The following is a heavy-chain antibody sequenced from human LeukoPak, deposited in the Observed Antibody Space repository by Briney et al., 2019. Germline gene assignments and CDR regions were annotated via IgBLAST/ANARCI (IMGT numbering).Heavy chain of an antibody. V-gene: IGHV3-23*01. D-gene: IGHD4-17*01. Sequence: GGSLRLSCAASGFTFSRYALIWVRQAPGKGLEWVSAIRAGGGTTLYADSVKGRFTVSRDNSRDTLYLQMNSLRVEDTAVYYCARDPNGDYVGAFDFWGQGTMVTVS. J-gene: IGHJ3*01. CDR1: GFTFSRYA. CDR2: IRAGGGTT. CDR3: ARDPNGDYVGAFDF.